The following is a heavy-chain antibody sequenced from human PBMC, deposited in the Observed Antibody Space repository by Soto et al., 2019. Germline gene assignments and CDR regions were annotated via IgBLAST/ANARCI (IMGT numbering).Heavy chain of an antibody. D-gene: IGHD3-10*01. CDR2: INHSGST. Sequence: QVQLQQWGAGLLKPSETLSLTCAVYGGSFSGYYWSWIRQPPGKGLEWIGEINHSGSTNYNPSLKSRVTIPVDPFQSTFSQTLSSVTAAGTAVYYWASAHRLPWFGESPRDYWGQGTLVTVSS. CDR1: GGSFSGYY. V-gene: IGHV4-34*01. CDR3: ASAHRLPWFGESPRDY. J-gene: IGHJ4*02.